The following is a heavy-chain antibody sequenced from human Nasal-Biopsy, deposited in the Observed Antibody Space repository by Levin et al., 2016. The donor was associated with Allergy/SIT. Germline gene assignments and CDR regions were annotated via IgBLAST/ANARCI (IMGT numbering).Heavy chain of an antibody. CDR2: IERKDDGATT. CDR1: GFTFTDAW. Sequence: GESLKISCAASGFTFTDAWLSWVRQAPGKGLEWVGRIERKDDGATTDYAAPVKGGFIISRDDSENTMYLQMNSLKTEDTAMYWCTTEGIEDGTYPRVYWGQGTPVTVSS. V-gene: IGHV3-15*04. D-gene: IGHD1-1*01. CDR3: TTEGIEDGTYPRVY. J-gene: IGHJ4*02.